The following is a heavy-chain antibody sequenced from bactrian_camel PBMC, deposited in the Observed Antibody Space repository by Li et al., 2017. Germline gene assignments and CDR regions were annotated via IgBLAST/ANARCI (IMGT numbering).Heavy chain of an antibody. V-gene: IGHV3S53*01. CDR1: RNMNV. CDR3: SQDWRRNCYYLDYDMDDGY. D-gene: IGHD4*01. CDR2: IDSDGST. Sequence: QVQLVESGGGSVQAGGSLTLSCNYTRNMNVMAWFRQAPGKEREGVAAIDSDGSTSYADSVKARYAISKDKAGSNAYLQMNNLKPEDTGMYYCSQDWRRNCYYLDYDMDDGYWGQGTQVTVS. J-gene: IGHJ4*01.